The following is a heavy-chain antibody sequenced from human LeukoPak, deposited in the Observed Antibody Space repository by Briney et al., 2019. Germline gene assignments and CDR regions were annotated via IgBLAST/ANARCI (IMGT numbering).Heavy chain of an antibody. V-gene: IGHV3-13*01. J-gene: IGHJ4*02. CDR1: GFTFSDYD. CDR2: IGTAGDT. Sequence: PGGSLGLSCAASGFTFSDYDMHWVRQPTGKGLEWVAAIGTAGDTYYTGSVKGRFTISRENAENSLYLQMNSLRAGDTAVYYCARVAKERVGGVYYFDYWGQGTLVTVSS. CDR3: ARVAKERVGGVYYFDY. D-gene: IGHD1-1*01.